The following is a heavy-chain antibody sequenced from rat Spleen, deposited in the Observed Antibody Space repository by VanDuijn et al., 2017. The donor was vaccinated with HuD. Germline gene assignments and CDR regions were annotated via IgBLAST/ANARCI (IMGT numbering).Heavy chain of an antibody. CDR2: ISYDGSST. CDR3: ASHWGRAYFDY. D-gene: IGHD5-1*01. CDR1: GFTFSDYG. V-gene: IGHV5-7*01. Sequence: EVQLVESDGGLVQPGRSLKLSCAASGFTFSDYGLAWVRQAPKKGLEWVATISYDGSSTYYRDSVKGRFTISRDNAKSTLYLQMDSLRSEDTATYYCASHWGRAYFDYWGQGVMVAVSS. J-gene: IGHJ2*01.